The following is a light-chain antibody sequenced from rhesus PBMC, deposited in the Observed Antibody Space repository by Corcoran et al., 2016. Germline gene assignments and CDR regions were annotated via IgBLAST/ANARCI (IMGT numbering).Light chain of an antibody. CDR3: LQYNSKPPWT. Sequence: DIQMTQSPSSLSASVGDRVTITCRASQSISNYLSWYQQKPGKAPNRLIYAASSLESGVPSRFSGSGSGTEFTLTISSLQPEDFAAYYCLQYNSKPPWTFGQGTKVEIK. J-gene: IGKJ1*01. V-gene: IGKV1-36*01. CDR1: QSISNY. CDR2: AAS.